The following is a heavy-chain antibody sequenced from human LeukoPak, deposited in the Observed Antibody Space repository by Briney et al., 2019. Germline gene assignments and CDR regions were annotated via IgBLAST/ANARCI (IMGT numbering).Heavy chain of an antibody. D-gene: IGHD3-22*01. CDR1: GGTFSSYA. Sequence: ASVKVSCKASGGTFSSYAISWVRQAPGQGLEWMGRIIPFLGIANYAQKFQGRVTITADKSTSTAYMELSSLRSEDTAVYYCARVPNPNYYDSSGYPFDYWGQGTLVTVSS. CDR2: IIPFLGIA. V-gene: IGHV1-69*04. J-gene: IGHJ4*02. CDR3: ARVPNPNYYDSSGYPFDY.